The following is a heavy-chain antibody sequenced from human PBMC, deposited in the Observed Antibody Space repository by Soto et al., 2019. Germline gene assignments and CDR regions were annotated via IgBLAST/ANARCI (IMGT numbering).Heavy chain of an antibody. V-gene: IGHV3-23*01. D-gene: IGHD4-17*01. J-gene: IGHJ4*02. CDR1: GFTFSSYA. CDR2: ISGSGGST. CDR3: ARDGDYGGNSRFDY. Sequence: EVQLLESGGGLVQPGGSLRLSCAASGFTFSSYAMSWVRQAPGKGLEWVSAISGSGGSTYYADSVKGRFTISRDNAKNSLYLQMNSLRAEDTAVYYCARDGDYGGNSRFDYWGQGTLVTVSS.